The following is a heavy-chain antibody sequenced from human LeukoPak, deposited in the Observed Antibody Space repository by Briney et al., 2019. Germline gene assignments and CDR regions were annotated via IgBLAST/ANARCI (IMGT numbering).Heavy chain of an antibody. V-gene: IGHV3-53*01. J-gene: IGHJ4*02. CDR3: ARGVEPLAANTLAY. D-gene: IGHD1-14*01. CDR2: LYSDGNT. Sequence: PGGSLRLSCAASGFTVITNDMTWVRQAPGKGLEWVSVLYSDGNTKYADSVRGRFTISRDNSKNTLYLEMSSLSPDDTAVYYCARGVEPLAANTLAYWGQGTLVTVSS. CDR1: GFTVITND.